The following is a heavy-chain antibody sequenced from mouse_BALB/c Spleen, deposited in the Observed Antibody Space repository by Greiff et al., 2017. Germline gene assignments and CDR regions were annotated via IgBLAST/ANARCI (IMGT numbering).Heavy chain of an antibody. CDR1: GYAFTNYL. Sequence: QVQLQQSGAELVRPGTSVKVSCKASGYAFTNYLIEWVKQRPGQGLEWIGVINPGSGGTNYNEKFKGKATLTADKSSSTAYMQLSSLTSDDSAVYFCARWKVPLYAMDYWGQGTSVTVSS. CDR2: INPGSGGT. J-gene: IGHJ4*01. D-gene: IGHD2-14*01. V-gene: IGHV1-54*01. CDR3: ARWKVPLYAMDY.